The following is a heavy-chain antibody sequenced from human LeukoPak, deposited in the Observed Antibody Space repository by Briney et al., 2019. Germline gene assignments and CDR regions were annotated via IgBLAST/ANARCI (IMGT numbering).Heavy chain of an antibody. CDR1: GFTFSSYS. CDR3: APNYGGNSPLDY. J-gene: IGHJ4*02. CDR2: ISSSSSYI. D-gene: IGHD4-23*01. Sequence: GGSLRLSCAASGFTFSSYSMNWVRQAPGKGLEWVSSISSSSSYIYYADSVKGRFTISRDNAKNSLYLQMNSLRAEDTAVYYCAPNYGGNSPLDYWGQGTLVTVSS. V-gene: IGHV3-21*01.